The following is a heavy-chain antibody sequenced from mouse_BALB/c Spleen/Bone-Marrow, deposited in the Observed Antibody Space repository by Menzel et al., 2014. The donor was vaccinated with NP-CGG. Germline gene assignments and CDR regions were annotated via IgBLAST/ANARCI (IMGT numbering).Heavy chain of an antibody. Sequence: EVKLVESGGGLVKPGGSLKLSCAASGFTSSSYAMSWVRQSPEKRLEWVAEISSGGSYTYYPDTVTGRFTISRDNAKNTLYLEMSSLRSEDTAMYYCARGGNYLDYWGQGTTLTVSS. V-gene: IGHV5-9-4*01. CDR2: ISSGGSYT. CDR3: ARGGNYLDY. J-gene: IGHJ2*01. CDR1: GFTSSSYA.